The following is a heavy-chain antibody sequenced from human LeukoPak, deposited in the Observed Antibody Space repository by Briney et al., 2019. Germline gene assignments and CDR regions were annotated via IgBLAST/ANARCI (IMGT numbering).Heavy chain of an antibody. CDR3: ARDANFGYDAFDI. CDR2: IWDDGSNK. CDR1: GFTFSSYG. Sequence: GGSLRPSCAASGFTFSSYGMHWVRQAPGKGLEWVAVIWDDGSNKYYADSVKGRFTISRDDSKNTLYLQVNSLRAEDTAVYYCARDANFGYDAFDIWGQGTMVTVSS. V-gene: IGHV3-33*08. D-gene: IGHD3-10*01. J-gene: IGHJ3*02.